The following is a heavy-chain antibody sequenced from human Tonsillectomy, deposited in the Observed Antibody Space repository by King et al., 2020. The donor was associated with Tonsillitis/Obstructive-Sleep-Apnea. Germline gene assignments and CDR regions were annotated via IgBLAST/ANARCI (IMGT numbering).Heavy chain of an antibody. J-gene: IGHJ4*02. V-gene: IGHV1-8*02. CDR2: MNPNRGNT. D-gene: IGHD2-8*01. CDR1: GYTFTSYE. Sequence: QLVQSGAEVKKHGASVKVACKACGYTFTSYEINWVRQATGQGREWMGWMNPNRGNTGYAQKFQGRVPMTRNRPISKAYMALSSLRAADTAVYYCAGEGGTNRGFYYCGQGALVTVSP. CDR3: AGEGGTNRGFYY.